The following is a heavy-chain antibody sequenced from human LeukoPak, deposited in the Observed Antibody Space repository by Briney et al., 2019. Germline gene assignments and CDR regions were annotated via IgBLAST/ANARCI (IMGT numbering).Heavy chain of an antibody. V-gene: IGHV1-2*06. D-gene: IGHD7-27*01. CDR2: MNPNSGDT. CDR3: ARDLSSTSNWELDY. CDR1: GYTFTGYF. J-gene: IGHJ4*02. Sequence: ASVKVSCKASGYTFTGYFMHWVRQAPGQGLEWRGRMNPNSGDTNYAQNFQGRVTMTRDTSISTAYMELSRLRSDDTAVYYCARDLSSTSNWELDYWGQGTLVTVSS.